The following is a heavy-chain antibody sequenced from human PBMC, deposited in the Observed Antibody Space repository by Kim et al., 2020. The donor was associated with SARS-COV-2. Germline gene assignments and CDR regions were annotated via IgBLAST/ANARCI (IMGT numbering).Heavy chain of an antibody. D-gene: IGHD3-10*01. CDR3: ARGSRVRGVIIYFDY. J-gene: IGHJ4*02. V-gene: IGHV3-53*01. Sequence: DSVKGRFTISRDSSKNTLYLQMNSLRAEDTAVYYCARGSRVRGVIIYFDYWGQGTLVTVSS.